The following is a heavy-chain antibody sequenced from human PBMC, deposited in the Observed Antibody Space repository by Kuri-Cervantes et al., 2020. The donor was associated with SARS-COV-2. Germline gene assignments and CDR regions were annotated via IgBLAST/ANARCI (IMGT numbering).Heavy chain of an antibody. Sequence: GESLKISCAASGFTFSSYSMNWVRQAPGKGLEWVSSISSSSSYIYYADSVKGRFTISRDNAKNSLYLQMNSLRADDTAVYYCARDQTGDSAVGAAFGIWGQGTMVTVSS. D-gene: IGHD4-17*01. CDR1: GFTFSSYS. CDR3: ARDQTGDSAVGAAFGI. J-gene: IGHJ3*02. V-gene: IGHV3-21*01. CDR2: ISSSSSYI.